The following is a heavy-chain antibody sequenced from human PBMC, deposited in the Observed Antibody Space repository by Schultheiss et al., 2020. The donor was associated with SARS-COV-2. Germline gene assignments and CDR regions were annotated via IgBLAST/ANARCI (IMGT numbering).Heavy chain of an antibody. V-gene: IGHV3-9*01. CDR1: GFTFDDYA. D-gene: IGHD5-24*01. CDR3: ASRRWLQLPFDY. CDR2: ISGNSGSI. Sequence: GGSLSLSCAASGFTFDDYAMHWVRQAPGKGLEWVSGISGNSGSIAYADSVKGRFTISRDNSKNTLYLQMNSLRAGDTAVYYCASRRWLQLPFDYWGQGTLVTVSS. J-gene: IGHJ4*02.